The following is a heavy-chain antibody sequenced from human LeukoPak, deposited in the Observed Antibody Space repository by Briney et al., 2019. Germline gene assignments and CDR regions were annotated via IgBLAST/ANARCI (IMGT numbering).Heavy chain of an antibody. V-gene: IGHV3-23*01. D-gene: IGHD2-8*01. CDR1: GFTFSNYA. CDR2: ISGSGDST. CDR3: ARDLSYNGGNTLGYFDS. Sequence: GGSLRLSCAASGFTFSNYAMHWVRQAPGKGLEWVSVISGSGDSTYYTDSVKGRFTISRDNSKSTLYLQMNSLRAEDTAVYYCARDLSYNGGNTLGYFDSWGQGALVTVSS. J-gene: IGHJ4*02.